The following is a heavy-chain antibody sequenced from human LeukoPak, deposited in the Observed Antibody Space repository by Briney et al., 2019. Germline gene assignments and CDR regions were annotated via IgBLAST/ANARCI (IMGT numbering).Heavy chain of an antibody. V-gene: IGHV3-33*01. CDR1: GFTVRSDG. D-gene: IGHD6-19*01. CDR2: IWTYGGTK. Sequence: GRSLRLSCVAHGFTVRSDGMHWVRQAPGKGHEWVEVIWTYGGTKNYEHSVKGQFTLSRDNSKNTLYLQMNSLRGEDTAVYSCASDREASRIAVAADYWGQGTLVTVSS. CDR3: ASDREASRIAVAADY. J-gene: IGHJ4*02.